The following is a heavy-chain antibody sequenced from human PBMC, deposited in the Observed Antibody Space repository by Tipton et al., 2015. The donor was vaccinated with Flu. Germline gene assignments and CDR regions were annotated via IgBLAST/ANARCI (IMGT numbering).Heavy chain of an antibody. V-gene: IGHV3-13*01. D-gene: IGHD6-13*01. J-gene: IGHJ6*02. CDR2: IDSAGDT. CDR1: GFTFSGYD. Sequence: GSLRLSCAASGFTFSGYDMHWVRQATGEGLQWVSGIDSAGDTYYLDSVKGRFTISRDNAKNSLYLQMNSLRAGDTAVCFCARGPLPDSNWYNGMDVWGQGTTVTVSS. CDR3: ARGPLPDSNWYNGMDV.